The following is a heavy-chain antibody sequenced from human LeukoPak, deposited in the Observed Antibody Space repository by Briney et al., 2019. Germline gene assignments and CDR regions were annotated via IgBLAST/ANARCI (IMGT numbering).Heavy chain of an antibody. Sequence: PGGSLRLSCAASGFTFSSYGMHWVRQAPGKGLEWVAVISYDGSNKYYADSVKGRFTISGDNSKNTLYLQMNSLRAEDTAVYYCAKDRRDEWPTLDYWGQGTLVTVSS. CDR2: ISYDGSNK. J-gene: IGHJ4*02. V-gene: IGHV3-30*18. CDR3: AKDRRDEWPTLDY. CDR1: GFTFSSYG. D-gene: IGHD3-3*01.